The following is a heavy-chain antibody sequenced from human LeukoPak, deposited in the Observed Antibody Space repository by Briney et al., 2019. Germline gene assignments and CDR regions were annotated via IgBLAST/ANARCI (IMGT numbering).Heavy chain of an antibody. V-gene: IGHV1-2*02. CDR2: INPNSGGT. Sequence: ASVKVSCKASGYTFTGYYMHWVRQAPGQGLEWMGWINPNSGGTNYAQKFQGRVTMTRDTTISTAYMELSRLRSDDTAVYYCARDHSNDFWSGSGPLYYMDVWGKGTTVTVSS. CDR3: ARDHSNDFWSGSGPLYYMDV. J-gene: IGHJ6*03. D-gene: IGHD3-3*01. CDR1: GYTFTGYY.